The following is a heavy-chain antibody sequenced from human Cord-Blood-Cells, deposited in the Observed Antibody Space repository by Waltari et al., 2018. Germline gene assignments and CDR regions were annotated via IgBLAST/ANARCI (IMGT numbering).Heavy chain of an antibody. V-gene: IGHV4-39*01. J-gene: IGHJ4*02. CDR2: IHYSGST. CDR3: ARSYYDILTGYPQFDY. Sequence: QLQLQESGPGLVKPSETLSLTCPVSGGSISSSSYYWGWIRQPPGKGLEWIGSIHYSGSTYYNPSLKSRVTISVDTSKNQFSLKLSSVTAADTAVYYCARSYYDILTGYPQFDYWGQGTLVTVSS. D-gene: IGHD3-9*01. CDR1: GGSISSSSYY.